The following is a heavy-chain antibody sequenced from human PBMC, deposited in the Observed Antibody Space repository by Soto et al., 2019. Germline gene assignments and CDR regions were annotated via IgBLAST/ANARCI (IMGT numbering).Heavy chain of an antibody. Sequence: SVKVSCKASGGTFSSYAISWVRQAPGQGLEWMGGIIPIFGTANYAQKFQGRVTITADESTSTAYMELSSLRSEDTAVYYCARDGNPEYYYDSSGYVGYYCMDVWGQGTTVTV. J-gene: IGHJ6*02. V-gene: IGHV1-69*13. D-gene: IGHD3-22*01. CDR2: IIPIFGTA. CDR1: GGTFSSYA. CDR3: ARDGNPEYYYDSSGYVGYYCMDV.